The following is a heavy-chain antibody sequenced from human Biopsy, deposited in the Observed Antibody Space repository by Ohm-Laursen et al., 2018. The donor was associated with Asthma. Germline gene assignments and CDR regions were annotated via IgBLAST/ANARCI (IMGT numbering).Heavy chain of an antibody. CDR3: AREGVNYYDSSGYLEY. Sequence: SVKVSRKASGYPFTDYYVHWVRQAPGQGLEWMGRIDPNSGGTNYAQKFQGWVTMTRDTSISTAYMELSRLRSDDTAVYYCAREGVNYYDSSGYLEYWGQGTLVTVSS. CDR2: IDPNSGGT. V-gene: IGHV1-2*04. J-gene: IGHJ4*02. CDR1: GYPFTDYY. D-gene: IGHD3-22*01.